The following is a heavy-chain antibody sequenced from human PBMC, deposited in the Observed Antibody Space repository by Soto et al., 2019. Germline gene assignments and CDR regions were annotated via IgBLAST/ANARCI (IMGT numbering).Heavy chain of an antibody. D-gene: IGHD2-2*01. J-gene: IGHJ6*02. Sequence: QVQLVQSGAEVKKPGASVKVSCKASGYTFTSYGISWVRQAPGQGLEWMGWISAYNGNTNYAQKLQGRVTMTTDTSTSTAYMELRSLRSDDTAMYYCARFPFRAHCSSTSCTRYYGMDVWGQGTTVTVSS. CDR2: ISAYNGNT. CDR1: GYTFTSYG. CDR3: ARFPFRAHCSSTSCTRYYGMDV. V-gene: IGHV1-18*01.